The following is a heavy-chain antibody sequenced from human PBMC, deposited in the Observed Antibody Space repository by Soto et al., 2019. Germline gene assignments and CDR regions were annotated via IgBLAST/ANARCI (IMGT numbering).Heavy chain of an antibody. D-gene: IGHD6-19*01. CDR2: IYWDDDK. V-gene: IGHV2-5*02. CDR1: GFSLSSTRMA. J-gene: IGHJ4*02. Sequence: QITLKESGPTLVKPTQTLTLTCTFSGFSLSSTRMAVGWIRQPPGKALEWLALIYWDDDKRYSPFLKSRLTITKDTSKNQVVLTMSDIDPVDTARYYCAHIVVDGLGYYFDYWGQGTLGTVSS. CDR3: AHIVVDGLGYYFDY.